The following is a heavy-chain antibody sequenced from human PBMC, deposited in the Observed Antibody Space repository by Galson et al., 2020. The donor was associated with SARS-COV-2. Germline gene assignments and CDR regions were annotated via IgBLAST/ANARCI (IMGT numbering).Heavy chain of an antibody. Sequence: SETLSLTCTVSGGSISSSSYYWGWIRQPPGKGLEWIGSIYYSGSTYYNPSLKSRVTISVDTSKNQFSLKLSSVTAADTAVYYCARQLNGYSSGSAPDYWGQGTLVTVSS. CDR1: GGSISSSSYY. CDR3: ARQLNGYSSGSAPDY. D-gene: IGHD6-19*01. CDR2: IYYSGST. J-gene: IGHJ4*02. V-gene: IGHV4-39*01.